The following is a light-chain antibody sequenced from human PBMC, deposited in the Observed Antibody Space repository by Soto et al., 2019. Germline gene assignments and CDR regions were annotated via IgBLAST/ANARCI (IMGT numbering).Light chain of an antibody. V-gene: IGKV3-20*01. CDR2: DTY. J-gene: IGKJ1*01. Sequence: EIVLTQSPGTLSLSPGERATLSCRASQRVSSSYLAWYQQNPGQAHRLLIYDTYSRATGIPDRFSGSGSGTDFTLAISRLEPEDFAVYYCQQCGRLPSFGQGTKVELK. CDR3: QQCGRLPS. CDR1: QRVSSSY.